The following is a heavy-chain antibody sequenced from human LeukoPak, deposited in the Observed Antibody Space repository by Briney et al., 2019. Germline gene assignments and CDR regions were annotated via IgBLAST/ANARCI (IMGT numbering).Heavy chain of an antibody. CDR2: IIPIFGIA. Sequence: RGSSVKVSCKASGGTFSSYAISWVRQAPGQGLEWMGRIIPIFGIANYAQKFQGGVTITADKSTSTAYMELSSLRSEDTAVYYCARDRKYYDSSGYYYEAFDIWGQGTMVTVSS. CDR3: ARDRKYYDSSGYYYEAFDI. D-gene: IGHD3-22*01. V-gene: IGHV1-69*04. J-gene: IGHJ3*02. CDR1: GGTFSSYA.